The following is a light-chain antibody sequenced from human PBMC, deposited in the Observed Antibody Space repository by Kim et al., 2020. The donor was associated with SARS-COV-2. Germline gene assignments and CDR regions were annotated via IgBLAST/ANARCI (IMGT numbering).Light chain of an antibody. J-gene: IGLJ3*02. CDR3: SSHTKSSTLV. CDR2: DVT. V-gene: IGLV2-14*03. Sequence: QSITLYCTGTSSDVGAYNFVSWYQQYPGNAPKLMIYDVTKRPSGVSSRFSASKSANAASLTISGLQAEDEADYYCSSHTKSSTLVFGGGTKLTVL. CDR1: SSDVGAYNF.